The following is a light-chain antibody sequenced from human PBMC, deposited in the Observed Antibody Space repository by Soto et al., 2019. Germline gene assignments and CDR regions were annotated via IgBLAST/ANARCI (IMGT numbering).Light chain of an antibody. V-gene: IGKV1-39*01. Sequence: DIQMPQSPSSLSASVGDRVTITCRASQSISVYVNWHQQKPGKAPELLIFATSSLRSGVPSSFSGSGSGPGFTLTISSLQPEGLGTYECQQGFGTPALYFGGGTKV. CDR3: QQGFGTPALY. CDR1: QSISVY. J-gene: IGKJ4*01. CDR2: ATS.